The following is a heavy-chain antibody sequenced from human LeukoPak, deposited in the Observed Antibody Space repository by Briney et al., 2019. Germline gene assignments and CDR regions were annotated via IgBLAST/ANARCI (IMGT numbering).Heavy chain of an antibody. CDR3: ARAQGDGYDDAFDI. J-gene: IGHJ3*02. Sequence: PGGSLRLSCATSGFTYRNYWMHWVRQDPGKGLVWVSRINPDGSSTNYADSVKGRFTISRDNAKSALYLQMNSLRVEDTAVYYCARAQGDGYDDAFDIWGQGTMVTVSS. D-gene: IGHD5-24*01. CDR2: INPDGSST. V-gene: IGHV3-74*01. CDR1: GFTYRNYW.